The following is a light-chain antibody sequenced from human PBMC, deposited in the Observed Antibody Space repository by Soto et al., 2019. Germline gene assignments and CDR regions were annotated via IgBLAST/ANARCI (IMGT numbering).Light chain of an antibody. V-gene: IGKV3-15*01. CDR2: GAS. Sequence: EIVMTQSPATLSVSPGARATLSCRASQSVSSNLAWYQQKPGQAPRLLIYGASNRATGIPARFSGSGSGTEFTLTISSLQSEDFAVYYCQQYNNWRTFGQGTKVEIK. J-gene: IGKJ1*01. CDR3: QQYNNWRT. CDR1: QSVSSN.